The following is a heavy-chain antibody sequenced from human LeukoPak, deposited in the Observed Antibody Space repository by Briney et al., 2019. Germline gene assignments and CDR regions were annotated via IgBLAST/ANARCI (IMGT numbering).Heavy chain of an antibody. Sequence: GGSLRLSCAASGFTFSDYYMNWVRQAPGKGPEYVAAISSNGGNTNYADPVKGRFTISRDNSKNTLYLQMSSLRIEDTAVYYCVKDHGYSSGWYVRGFDYWGQGTLVTVSS. CDR3: VKDHGYSSGWYVRGFDY. J-gene: IGHJ4*02. D-gene: IGHD6-19*01. V-gene: IGHV3-64D*06. CDR1: GFTFSDYY. CDR2: ISSNGGNT.